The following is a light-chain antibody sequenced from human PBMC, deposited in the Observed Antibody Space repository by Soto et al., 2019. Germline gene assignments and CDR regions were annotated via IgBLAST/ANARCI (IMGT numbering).Light chain of an antibody. Sequence: IQLTQSPSTLPASVGDRVTLTCRASQSSSNWLAWYQQKPGTAPKLLIYHASILETAVPSRFSGNGSGTEFTLTISSLQPGDFDTYYCQQYNSYSFGQGSRVEIK. CDR3: QQYNSYS. V-gene: IGKV1-5*01. J-gene: IGKJ1*01. CDR2: HAS. CDR1: QSSSNW.